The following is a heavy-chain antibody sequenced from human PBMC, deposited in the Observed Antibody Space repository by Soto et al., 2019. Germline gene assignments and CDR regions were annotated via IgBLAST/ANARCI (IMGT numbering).Heavy chain of an antibody. CDR1: GFTFSSYG. J-gene: IGHJ4*01. Sequence: GGSLSLSCAASGFTFSSYGMHWVRQAPGKGLEWVAVIWYDGSNKYYADSVKGRFTISRDNSKNTLYLQMNSLRAEDTAVYYCARGHSSGWYFSYFDYWGQGTLVTVSS. CDR3: ARGHSSGWYFSYFDY. V-gene: IGHV3-33*01. D-gene: IGHD6-19*01. CDR2: IWYDGSNK.